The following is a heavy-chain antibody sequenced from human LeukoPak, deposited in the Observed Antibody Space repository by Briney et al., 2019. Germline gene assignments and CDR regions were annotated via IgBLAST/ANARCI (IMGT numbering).Heavy chain of an antibody. J-gene: IGHJ4*02. CDR2: IGPNSGGT. D-gene: IGHD4-17*01. Sequence: GASVKVSCKASGYTFTGYYMHWVRQAPGQGLEWMGWIGPNSGGTNYAQNFQGRVTMTRDTSTSTVYMELSSLRSEDTAVYYCARNPVTTKYFDYWGQGTLVTVSS. V-gene: IGHV1-2*02. CDR1: GYTFTGYY. CDR3: ARNPVTTKYFDY.